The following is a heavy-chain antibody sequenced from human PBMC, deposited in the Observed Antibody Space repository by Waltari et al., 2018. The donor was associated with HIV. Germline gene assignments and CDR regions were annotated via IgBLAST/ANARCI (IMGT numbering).Heavy chain of an antibody. CDR2: INRYGSSR. CDR1: GFSVRNTL. D-gene: IGHD3-3*02. V-gene: IGHV3-74*01. J-gene: IGHJ4*02. CDR3: ARASHYIEFSTFDGDYYFDF. Sequence: VQLVESGGGSIKTGGLLRLSCAASGFSVRNTLMDWVRQGPGKGLVWVARINRYGSSRNYADAVKGRFVISRDNARNTVYLQLNNLKVEDTAVYFCARASHYIEFSTFDGDYYFDFWGRGTRVAVSS.